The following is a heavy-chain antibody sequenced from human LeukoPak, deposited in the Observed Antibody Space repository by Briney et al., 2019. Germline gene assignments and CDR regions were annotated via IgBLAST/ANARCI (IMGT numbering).Heavy chain of an antibody. CDR3: TTVERWLLRSSPY. CDR2: IKTKIDGETT. Sequence: GGSLRLSCAASGFTFSSAWMTWVRQAPGKGLEWVGRIKTKIDGETTDYAAPVEGRFTISRDDSKNTLHLQMNSLKTDDTAVYYCTTVERWLLRSSPYWGQGTLVTVSS. CDR1: GFTFSSAW. J-gene: IGHJ4*02. V-gene: IGHV3-15*01. D-gene: IGHD5-24*01.